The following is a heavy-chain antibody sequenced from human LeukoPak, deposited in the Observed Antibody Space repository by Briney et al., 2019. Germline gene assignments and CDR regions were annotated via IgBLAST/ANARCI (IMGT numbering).Heavy chain of an antibody. J-gene: IGHJ5*02. Sequence: SETLSLTCAVSGGSLSSGGYSWRWLRQPPGKGLEGIGFMFHSGSTQDRPSLQSRVTISVARSKNQFSLKLSSVPAADTAVYYCARIQLGYSSSTSCYNLPGVRFDPWGQGTLVTVSS. CDR1: GGSLSSGGYS. V-gene: IGHV4-30-2*01. D-gene: IGHD2-2*02. CDR3: ARIQLGYSSSTSCYNLPGVRFDP. CDR2: MFHSGST.